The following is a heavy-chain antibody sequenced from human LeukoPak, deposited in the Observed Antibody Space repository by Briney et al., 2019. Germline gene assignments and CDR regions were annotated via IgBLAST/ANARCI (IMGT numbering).Heavy chain of an antibody. D-gene: IGHD4-17*01. V-gene: IGHV3-64D*06. CDR1: GFTFSSYA. CDR2: ISSNGGST. CDR3: VKDRGYGDYEGNFDY. Sequence: GGSLRLSCSASGFTFSSYAMHWVRQAPGKGLEYVSAISSNGGSTYYADSVKGRFTISRDNSKNTLYLQMSSLGAEDTAVYYCVKDRGYGDYEGNFDYWGQGTLVTVSS. J-gene: IGHJ4*02.